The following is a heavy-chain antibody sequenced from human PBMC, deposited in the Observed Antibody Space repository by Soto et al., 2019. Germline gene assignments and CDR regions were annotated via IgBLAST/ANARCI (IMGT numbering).Heavy chain of an antibody. V-gene: IGHV1-46*01. J-gene: IGHJ6*02. CDR2: INPSSGST. D-gene: IGHD3-10*01. CDR3: KRVPGRGSYYYYYSGMDV. Sequence: ASVKVSCKASGYTFTSYYLHWVRQAPGQGLEWMGMINPSSGSTNYAQKFQGRVNMTRDTSTSTGYIDLSSLKSEDAAVYYCKRVPGRGSYYYYYSGMDVWGQGTTVTVSS. CDR1: GYTFTSYY.